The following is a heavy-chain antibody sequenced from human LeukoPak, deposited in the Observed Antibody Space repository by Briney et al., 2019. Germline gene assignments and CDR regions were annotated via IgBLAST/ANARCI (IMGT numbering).Heavy chain of an antibody. Sequence: PGGSLRLSCAASGFTFSTYEMNWVRQAPGKGLEWVSAISGSGDSTYYADSVKGRFTISRDNSKNTLYLQMNSLRAEDTAVYYCAKGTFVGQYYFDYWGQGTLVTVSS. V-gene: IGHV3-23*01. CDR2: ISGSGDST. CDR1: GFTFSTYE. D-gene: IGHD3/OR15-3a*01. CDR3: AKGTFVGQYYFDY. J-gene: IGHJ4*02.